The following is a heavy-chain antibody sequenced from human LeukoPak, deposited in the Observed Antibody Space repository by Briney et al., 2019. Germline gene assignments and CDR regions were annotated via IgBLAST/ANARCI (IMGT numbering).Heavy chain of an antibody. CDR2: IYYSGST. J-gene: IGHJ4*02. CDR3: ARAAYSGSYHSDH. Sequence: SETLSLTCTVSGGSISSSSYYWNWIRQPPGKGLEWIGYIYYSGSTNYNPSLKSRVTISVDTSKNQFSLKLNSVTAADTAVYYCARAAYSGSYHSDHWGQGTLITVSS. D-gene: IGHD1-26*01. V-gene: IGHV4-61*01. CDR1: GGSISSSSYY.